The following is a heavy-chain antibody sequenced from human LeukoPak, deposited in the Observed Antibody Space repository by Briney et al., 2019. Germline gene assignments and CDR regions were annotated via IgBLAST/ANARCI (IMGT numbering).Heavy chain of an antibody. J-gene: IGHJ4*02. CDR2: INSDGSWT. Sequence: PGGSLRLSCAASGNYWMHWVRQAPGKGLVWVSHINSDGSWTSYADSVKGRFTISKDNAKNTLYLQMYGLRAEDTAVYYCARELYDSSGYHYFGPHDYWGQGTLVTVSS. D-gene: IGHD3-22*01. V-gene: IGHV3-74*01. CDR3: ARELYDSSGYHYFGPHDY. CDR1: GNYW.